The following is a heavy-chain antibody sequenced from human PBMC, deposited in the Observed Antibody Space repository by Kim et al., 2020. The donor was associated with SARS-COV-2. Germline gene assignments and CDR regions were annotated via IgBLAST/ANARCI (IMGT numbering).Heavy chain of an antibody. Sequence: GGSLRLSCAASGFTFSSYGMHWVRQAPGKGLEWVAVISYDGSNKYYADSVKGRFTISRDNSKNTLYLQMNSLRAEDTAVYYCATDRIAAAGTSPGHYYYYGMDVWGQGTTVTVSS. CDR1: GFTFSSYG. J-gene: IGHJ6*02. D-gene: IGHD6-13*01. CDR2: ISYDGSNK. V-gene: IGHV3-30*03. CDR3: ATDRIAAAGTSPGHYYYYGMDV.